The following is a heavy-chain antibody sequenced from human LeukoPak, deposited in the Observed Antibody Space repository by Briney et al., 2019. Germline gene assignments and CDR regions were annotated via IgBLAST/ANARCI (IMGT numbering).Heavy chain of an antibody. CDR3: ARLPTISTPGSRKFDY. CDR2: INAGDSDT. J-gene: IGHJ4*02. V-gene: IGHV5-51*01. Sequence: GESLKVSCKGSGYTFASYWIAWVRQMPGQGLEWMGIINAGDSDTRYSPSFQGQVLISVEKSINTAYLHWGSLKPSDTALYYCARLPTISTPGSRKFDYWGRGTQVTVSS. D-gene: IGHD1-14*01. CDR1: GYTFASYW.